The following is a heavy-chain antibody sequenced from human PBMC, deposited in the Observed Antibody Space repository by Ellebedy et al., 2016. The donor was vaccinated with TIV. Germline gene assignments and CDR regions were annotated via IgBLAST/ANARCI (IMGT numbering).Heavy chain of an antibody. CDR3: ARNRGYCGGDCYSSLDGMDV. CDR2: IWYDGSIK. J-gene: IGHJ6*02. CDR1: RFSFSRYG. Sequence: PGGSLRLSCTASRFSFSRYGMHWVRQAPGKGLEWVAVIWYDGSIKYHADSVKGRFTISRDNSNNTLYLQMNSLRAEDTAVYYCARNRGYCGGDCYSSLDGMDVWGQGTTVTVSS. D-gene: IGHD2-21*02. V-gene: IGHV3-33*08.